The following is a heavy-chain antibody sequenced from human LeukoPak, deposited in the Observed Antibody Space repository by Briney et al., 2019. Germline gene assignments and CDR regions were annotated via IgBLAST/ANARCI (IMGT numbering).Heavy chain of an antibody. CDR2: VYWNDDK. D-gene: IGHD4-11*01. V-gene: IGHV2-5*01. Sequence: SGPTLVNPTQTLRLTCPFSGFSLTTSGVGMGWIRQPPGKALEWLALVYWNDDKRYSPSLKSRLTIIKDTSKNQVVLTMSNMHHADTATYYCTHRRHVYSAGNDDWGQGTLVTVSS. CDR3: THRRHVYSAGNDD. CDR1: GFSLTTSGVG. J-gene: IGHJ4*02.